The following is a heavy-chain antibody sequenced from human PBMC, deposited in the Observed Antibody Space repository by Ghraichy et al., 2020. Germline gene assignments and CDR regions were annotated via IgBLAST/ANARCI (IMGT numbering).Heavy chain of an antibody. D-gene: IGHD6-19*01. V-gene: IGHV1-58*02. CDR1: GFTLTSSA. Sequence: SVKVSCKASGFTLTSSAMQCIRQARGQLLEWKGWIVVGSGNTNYAQKFQERVTITRDMSTSTAYMELSSLRSEDTAVYYCTATSSGWYYDSFDIWGHGTMVTLSS. CDR3: TATSSGWYYDSFDI. CDR2: IVVGSGNT. J-gene: IGHJ3*02.